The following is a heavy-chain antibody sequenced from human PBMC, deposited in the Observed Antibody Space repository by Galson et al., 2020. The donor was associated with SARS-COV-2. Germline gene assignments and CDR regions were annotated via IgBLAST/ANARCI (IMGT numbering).Heavy chain of an antibody. D-gene: IGHD3-10*01. J-gene: IGHJ4*02. V-gene: IGHV3-23*01. Sequence: GGSLRLSCEASGFTFTNYGVSWVRQAPGKGLEWVSGISGSGGRTFYADSVKGRFTISRDNSKDTLFLQLSSLRVDDTAVYYCAKDLYGSGSYYNAPFDHWGPGLLVTVSS. CDR3: AKDLYGSGSYYNAPFDH. CDR1: GFTFTNYG. CDR2: ISGSGGRT.